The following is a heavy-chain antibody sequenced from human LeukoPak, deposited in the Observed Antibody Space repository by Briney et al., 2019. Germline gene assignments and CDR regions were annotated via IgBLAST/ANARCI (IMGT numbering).Heavy chain of an antibody. Sequence: GASVKVSCKASGGTFSSYAISWVRQAPGQGLEWMGRIIPILGIANYAQKFQGRVTITADKSTSTAYMELSSLRSEDTAVYYCAREVAYNWNDYYYYYGMDVWGQGTTVTVSS. J-gene: IGHJ6*02. CDR1: GGTFSSYA. CDR3: AREVAYNWNDYYYYYGMDV. CDR2: IIPILGIA. V-gene: IGHV1-69*04. D-gene: IGHD1-20*01.